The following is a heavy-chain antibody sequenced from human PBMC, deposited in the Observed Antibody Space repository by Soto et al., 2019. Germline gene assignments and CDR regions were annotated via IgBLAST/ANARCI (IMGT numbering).Heavy chain of an antibody. D-gene: IGHD6-19*01. J-gene: IGHJ5*02. V-gene: IGHV1-18*01. CDR2: ISAYNGNT. Sequence: ASVKVSCKASGYTFTSYGISWVRQAPGQGLEWMGWISAYNGNTNYAQKLQGRVTMTTDTSTSTAYMELRSLRSDDTAVYYCARDGSSGWFRVETNWFDPWGQGTLVTSPQ. CDR1: GYTFTSYG. CDR3: ARDGSSGWFRVETNWFDP.